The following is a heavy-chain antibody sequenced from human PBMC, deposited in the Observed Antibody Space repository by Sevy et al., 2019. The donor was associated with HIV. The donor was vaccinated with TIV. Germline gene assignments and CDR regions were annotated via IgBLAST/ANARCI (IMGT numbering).Heavy chain of an antibody. CDR2: MTSSGSYI. V-gene: IGHV3-21*01. Sequence: GGSLRLSCAASGFTFSTSTMNWVRQAPGKGLEWVSLMTSSGSYILYADSVKGRFTISRDNAKNSEFQQMNSLRVEDTAVYYSVGDGWNYWGQRTLVTVSS. CDR3: VGDGWNY. J-gene: IGHJ4*02. D-gene: IGHD2-15*01. CDR1: GFTFSTST.